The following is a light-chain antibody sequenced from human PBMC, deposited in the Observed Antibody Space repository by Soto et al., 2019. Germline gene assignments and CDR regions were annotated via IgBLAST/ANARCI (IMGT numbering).Light chain of an antibody. Sequence: EIVMTQSPATLSVSPGERATLSCRASQSVSSNLAWYQQKPGQAPRLLIYGASTRATGIPARFSGSGSGTEFTLTISSLQSEDFAVYYCQQRSNWPPITIGQGTRLEIK. J-gene: IGKJ5*01. CDR1: QSVSSN. V-gene: IGKV3-15*01. CDR2: GAS. CDR3: QQRSNWPPIT.